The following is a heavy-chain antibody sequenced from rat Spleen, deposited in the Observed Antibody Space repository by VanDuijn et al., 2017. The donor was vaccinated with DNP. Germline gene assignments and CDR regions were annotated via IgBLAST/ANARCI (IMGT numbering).Heavy chain of an antibody. V-gene: IGHV5-22*01. CDR1: GFTFSAYY. CDR3: ARWNSGHFDY. CDR2: IGSDGYAP. Sequence: EVQLVESGGGLAQPGRSLKLSCAASGFTFSAYYMAWVRQAPAKGLEWVAYIGSDGYAPYYGDSVKGRFTNSRDNAKNTLYLQMNSLRSEDMATYYCARWNSGHFDYWGQGVMVPVSS. D-gene: IGHD4-3*01. J-gene: IGHJ2*01.